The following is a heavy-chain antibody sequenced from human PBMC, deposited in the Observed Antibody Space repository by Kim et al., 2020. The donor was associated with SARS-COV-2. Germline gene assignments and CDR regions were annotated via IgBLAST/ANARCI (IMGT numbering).Heavy chain of an antibody. CDR1: GFTFSSYG. CDR3: ARANYDFWSGYPHTHYYYYGMDV. Sequence: GSLRLSCAASGFTFSSYGMHWVRQAPGKGLEWVAVIWYDGSNKYYADSVKGRFTISRDNSKNTLYLQMNSLRAEDTAVYYCARANYDFWSGYPHTHYYYYGMDVWGQGNTVTVSS. J-gene: IGHJ6*02. CDR2: IWYDGSNK. V-gene: IGHV3-33*01. D-gene: IGHD3-3*01.